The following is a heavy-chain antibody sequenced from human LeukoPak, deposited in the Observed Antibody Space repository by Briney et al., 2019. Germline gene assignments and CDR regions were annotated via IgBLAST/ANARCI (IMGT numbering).Heavy chain of an antibody. J-gene: IGHJ4*02. D-gene: IGHD2-2*01. CDR1: GFTFSSYA. V-gene: IGHV3-30*04. Sequence: GGSLRLSYAASGFTFSSYAMHWVRQAPGKGLEWVAVISYDGSNKYYADSVKGRFTISRDNSKNTLYLQMNSLRAEDTAVYYCAREDCSSTSCYDRQGGYFDYWGQGTLVTVSS. CDR2: ISYDGSNK. CDR3: AREDCSSTSCYDRQGGYFDY.